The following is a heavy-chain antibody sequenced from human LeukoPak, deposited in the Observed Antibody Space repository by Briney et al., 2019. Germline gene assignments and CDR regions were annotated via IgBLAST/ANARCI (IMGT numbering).Heavy chain of an antibody. D-gene: IGHD5-24*01. Sequence: SVKVSCKASGGTFSSYAISWVRQAPGLGLEWMGGLIPIFGTANYAQKFQGRVTITTDESTSTGYMELSSLRYEDTAVYYCARDQEGGYNIHDGFDIWGQGTMVTVSS. CDR1: GGTFSSYA. CDR2: LIPIFGTA. CDR3: ARDQEGGYNIHDGFDI. V-gene: IGHV1-69*05. J-gene: IGHJ3*02.